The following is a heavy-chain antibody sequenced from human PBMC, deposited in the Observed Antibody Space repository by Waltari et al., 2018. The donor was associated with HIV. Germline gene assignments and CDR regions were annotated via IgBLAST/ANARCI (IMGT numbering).Heavy chain of an antibody. CDR2: MNPNSGNT. CDR3: ARGVKKQLVRYYYYGMDV. D-gene: IGHD6-6*01. Sequence: QVQLVQSGAEVKKPGASVKVSCKASGYTFTSYDINWVRQATGQGLEWMGWMNPNSGNTGYAQKFQGRVTMTRNTSISTAYMELSSLRSEDTAVYYCARGVKKQLVRYYYYGMDVWGQGTTVTVSS. V-gene: IGHV1-8*01. CDR1: GYTFTSYD. J-gene: IGHJ6*02.